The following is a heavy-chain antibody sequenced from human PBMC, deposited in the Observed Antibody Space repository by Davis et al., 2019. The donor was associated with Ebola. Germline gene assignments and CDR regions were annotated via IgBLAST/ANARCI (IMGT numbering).Heavy chain of an antibody. V-gene: IGHV3-48*02. CDR3: AREGDYYDSSGYYGY. D-gene: IGHD3-22*01. Sequence: GESLKISCAASGFTFSSNSMNWVRQAPGKGLEWVSYISSSSSTIYYADSVKGRFTISRDNAKNSLYLQMNSLRDEDTAVYYCAREGDYYDSSGYYGYWDQGTLVTVSS. J-gene: IGHJ4*02. CDR1: GFTFSSNS. CDR2: ISSSSSTI.